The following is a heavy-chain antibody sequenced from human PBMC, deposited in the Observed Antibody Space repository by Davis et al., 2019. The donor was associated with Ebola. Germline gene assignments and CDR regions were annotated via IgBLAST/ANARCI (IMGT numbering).Heavy chain of an antibody. D-gene: IGHD6-13*01. CDR2: ISPSSSYI. CDR1: GFTFTNYT. Sequence: GGSLRLSCAASGFTFTNYTMDWVRQAPGKGLEWVSSISPSSSYIYYGDSVKGRFTISRDNAKNSLYLQMNSLGAEDTAVYYCARDLSMAAAAPYYYYGMDVWGQGTTVTVSS. CDR3: ARDLSMAAAAPYYYYGMDV. J-gene: IGHJ6*02. V-gene: IGHV3-21*04.